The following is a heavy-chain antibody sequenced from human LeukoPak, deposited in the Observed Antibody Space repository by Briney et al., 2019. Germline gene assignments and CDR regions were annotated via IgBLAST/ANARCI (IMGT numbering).Heavy chain of an antibody. J-gene: IGHJ4*02. CDR3: AREATDYYDSSGYYCDY. V-gene: IGHV3-11*01. Sequence: PGGSLRLSCAASGFTFSDYYMSWIRQAPGKGLEWVLYISSSGSTIYYADSVKGRFTISRDNAKNSLYLQMNSLRAEDTAVYYCAREATDYYDSSGYYCDYWGQGTLVTVSS. D-gene: IGHD3-22*01. CDR2: ISSSGSTI. CDR1: GFTFSDYY.